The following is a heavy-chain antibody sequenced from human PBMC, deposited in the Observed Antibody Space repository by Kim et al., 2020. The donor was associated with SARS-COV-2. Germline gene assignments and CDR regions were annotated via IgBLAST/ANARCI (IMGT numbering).Heavy chain of an antibody. Sequence: PSVTMRVTISVDTSKNQFSRKLSSVTAADTAVYYGARHLNYYDSSGYFDYWGQGTLVTVSS. V-gene: IGHV4-39*01. CDR3: ARHLNYYDSSGYFDY. D-gene: IGHD3-22*01. J-gene: IGHJ4*02.